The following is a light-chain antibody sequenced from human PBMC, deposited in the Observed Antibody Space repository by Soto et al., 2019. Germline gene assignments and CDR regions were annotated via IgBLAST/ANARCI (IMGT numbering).Light chain of an antibody. V-gene: IGKV1-5*03. CDR1: QSISSW. CDR2: KAS. CDR3: HQYNVSSGT. Sequence: DIQMTQSPSTLSASVGDRVTVTCRASQSISSWLAWYQQEAGKAPKLLIYKASTLERGVPSRFSGSGSGTEFTLTISSLQPDDFATYYCHQYNVSSGTFDQGTRVDIK. J-gene: IGKJ1*01.